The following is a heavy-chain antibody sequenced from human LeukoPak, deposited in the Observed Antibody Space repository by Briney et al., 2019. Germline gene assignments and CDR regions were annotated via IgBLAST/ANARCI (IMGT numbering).Heavy chain of an antibody. D-gene: IGHD5-18*01. Sequence: QAGASLRLSCAASGFTFSSYEMNWVRQAPGEGLEWVSYISSSGSTIFYADSVKGRFTISRDNAKNSLYLQMNSLRAEDTAVYYCAGRATTERGYSYGVDYWGQGTMVTVSS. CDR1: GFTFSSYE. V-gene: IGHV3-48*03. J-gene: IGHJ4*02. CDR3: AGRATTERGYSYGVDY. CDR2: ISSSGSTI.